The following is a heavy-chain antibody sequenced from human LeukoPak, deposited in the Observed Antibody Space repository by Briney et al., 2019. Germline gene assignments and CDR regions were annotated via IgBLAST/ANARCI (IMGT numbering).Heavy chain of an antibody. CDR2: IYPGDSDT. CDR3: ARTSGRQLVLFDY. J-gene: IGHJ4*02. Sequence: PGESLQISCKGSGYSFTSYWIGWVREMPGKGLGWMGIIYPGDSDTRYSPSFQGQVTISADKSISTAYLQWSSLKASDTAMYYCARTSGRQLVLFDYWAREPWSPSPQ. V-gene: IGHV5-51*01. D-gene: IGHD6-13*01. CDR1: GYSFTSYW.